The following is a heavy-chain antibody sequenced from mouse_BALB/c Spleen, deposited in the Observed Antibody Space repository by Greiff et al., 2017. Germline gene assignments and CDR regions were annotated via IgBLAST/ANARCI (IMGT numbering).Heavy chain of an antibody. CDR1: GYTFTDYA. CDR2: ISTYYGNT. V-gene: IGHV1-67*01. Sequence: VKLMESGPELVRPGVSVKISCKGSGYTFTDYAMHWVKQSHAKSLEWIGVISTYYGNTNYNQKFKGKATMTVDKSSSTAYMELARLTSEDSAIYYCARGGTTVGPFDYWGQGTTLTVSS. CDR3: ARGGTTVGPFDY. D-gene: IGHD1-1*01. J-gene: IGHJ2*01.